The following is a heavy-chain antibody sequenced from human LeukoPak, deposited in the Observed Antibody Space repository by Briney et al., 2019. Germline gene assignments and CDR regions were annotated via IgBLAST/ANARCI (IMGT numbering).Heavy chain of an antibody. Sequence: PGRSLRLSCAASGFTFSSYAMHWVRQAPGKGLEWVAVISYDGSNKYYADSVKGRFTISRDNSKNTPYLQMNSLRAEDTAVYYCAEIQLNSGLCYWGQGTLVTVSS. D-gene: IGHD5-12*01. CDR2: ISYDGSNK. J-gene: IGHJ4*02. CDR3: AEIQLNSGLCY. CDR1: GFTFSSYA. V-gene: IGHV3-30-3*01.